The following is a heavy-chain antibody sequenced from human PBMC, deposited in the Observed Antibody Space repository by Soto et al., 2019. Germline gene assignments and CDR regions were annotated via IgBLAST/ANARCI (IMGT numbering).Heavy chain of an antibody. Sequence: SVKVSCKASGGTFSSYAISWVRQAPGQGLEWMGGIIPIFGTANYAQKFQGRVTITADESTSTAYMELSSLRSEDTAVYYCARGEGLRFLEWLFIFGMDVWGQGTTVTVYS. CDR3: ARGEGLRFLEWLFIFGMDV. CDR1: GGTFSSYA. D-gene: IGHD3-3*01. CDR2: IIPIFGTA. V-gene: IGHV1-69*13. J-gene: IGHJ6*02.